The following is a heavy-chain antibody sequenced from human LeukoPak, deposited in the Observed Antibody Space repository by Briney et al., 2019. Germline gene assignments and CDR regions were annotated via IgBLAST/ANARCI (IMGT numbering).Heavy chain of an antibody. CDR2: ISWNSGSI. D-gene: IGHD1-1*01. V-gene: IGHV3-9*03. CDR1: GFTFDDYA. J-gene: IGHJ3*02. Sequence: GRSLRLSCAASGFTFDDYAMHWVRQAPGKGLEWVSGISWNSGSIGYADSVKGRFTISRDNAKNSLYLQMNSLRAEDMALYYCAILQVTTGTDDAFDIWGQGTMVTVSS. CDR3: AILQVTTGTDDAFDI.